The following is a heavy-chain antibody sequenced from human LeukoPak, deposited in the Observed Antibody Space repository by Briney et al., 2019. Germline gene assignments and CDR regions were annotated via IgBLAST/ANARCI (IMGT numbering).Heavy chain of an antibody. V-gene: IGHV1-2*02. J-gene: IGHJ5*02. CDR3: ARDSSGPLNWFDP. CDR1: GYTFTNHG. CDR2: IHPNSGDT. D-gene: IGHD6-25*01. Sequence: ASVKVSCRASGYTFTNHGFSWVRQAPGQGLEWMGSIHPNSGDTNYAQKFQGRVTMTRDTSISTAYMELSRLSSDDTAVFYCARDSSGPLNWFDPWGQGTLVTVSS.